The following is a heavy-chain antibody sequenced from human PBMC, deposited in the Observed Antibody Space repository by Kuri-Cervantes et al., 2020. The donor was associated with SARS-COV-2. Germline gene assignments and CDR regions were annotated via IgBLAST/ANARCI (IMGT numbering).Heavy chain of an antibody. Sequence: ETLSLTCAASGFTFSSYWMSWVRQAPGKGLEWVANIKQDGSEKYYVDSVKGRYTISRDNAKNSLYLQMNSLKTEDTAVYYCTTSLRGMTDYWGQGTLVTVSS. V-gene: IGHV3-7*03. CDR1: GFTFSSYW. D-gene: IGHD6-13*01. J-gene: IGHJ4*02. CDR3: TTSLRGMTDY. CDR2: IKQDGSEK.